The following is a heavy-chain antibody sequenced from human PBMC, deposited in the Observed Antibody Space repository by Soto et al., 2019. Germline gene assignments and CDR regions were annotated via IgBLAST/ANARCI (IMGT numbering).Heavy chain of an antibody. CDR2: IYYSGST. J-gene: IGHJ6*02. V-gene: IGHV4-59*12. CDR1: GGSISSYY. Sequence: SETLSLTCTVSGGSISSYYWKWIRQPPGKGLEWIGYIYYSGSTNYNPSLKSRVTIPVDTSKNQFSLKLSSVTAADTAVYYCARGRGGYALYYSYYGMDVWGRGTTVTVSS. D-gene: IGHD5-12*01. CDR3: ARGRGGYALYYSYYGMDV.